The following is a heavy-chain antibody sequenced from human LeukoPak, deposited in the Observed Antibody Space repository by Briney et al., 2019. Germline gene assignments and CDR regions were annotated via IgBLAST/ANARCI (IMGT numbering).Heavy chain of an antibody. CDR2: IYYSGST. CDR3: ARNLAGIAAAGTTFDY. D-gene: IGHD6-13*01. Sequence: PSETLSLTCTVSAGSISSSSYYWGWIRQPPGKGLEWIGSIYYSGSTYYNPSLKSRVTISVDTSKNQFSLKLSSVTAADTAVYYCARNLAGIAAAGTTFDYWGQGTLVTVSS. CDR1: AGSISSSSYY. V-gene: IGHV4-39*07. J-gene: IGHJ4*02.